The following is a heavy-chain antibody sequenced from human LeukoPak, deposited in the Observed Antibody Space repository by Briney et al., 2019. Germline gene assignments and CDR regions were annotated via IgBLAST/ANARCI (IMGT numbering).Heavy chain of an antibody. D-gene: IGHD6-19*01. CDR1: RFTFRNYG. CDR3: AKQAVAFDS. CDR2: IRYDGSNE. J-gene: IGHJ4*02. Sequence: GGSLRLSCAASRFTFRNYGMHWVRQAPGKGLEWVAFIRYDGSNEYYADSVKGRFTISRDNSKNTLYLQVNSLRAEDTAMYYCAKQAVAFDSWGQGTPVTVSS. V-gene: IGHV3-30*02.